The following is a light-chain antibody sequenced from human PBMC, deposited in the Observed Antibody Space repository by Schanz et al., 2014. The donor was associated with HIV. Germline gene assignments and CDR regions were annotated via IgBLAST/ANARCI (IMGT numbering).Light chain of an antibody. CDR2: GAS. CDR1: QSLGGSQ. Sequence: ETVLTQSPGSLSLSPGERATLSCRASQSLGGSQLAWYQHKPGQAPRLLIYGASTRATGIPARFSGGGSGTDFTLTISRLEPEDFAIYFCQHHGNSPPFTFGPGTKVEI. J-gene: IGKJ3*01. CDR3: QHHGNSPPFT. V-gene: IGKV3-20*01.